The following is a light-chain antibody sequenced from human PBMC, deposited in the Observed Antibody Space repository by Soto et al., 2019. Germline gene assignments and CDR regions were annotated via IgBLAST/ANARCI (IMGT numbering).Light chain of an antibody. Sequence: DIVLTQSPGTLSLSPGDRATLSLRASQSVSSSYLAWYQQTPGQAPRLLIYGASNRATGIPDRFSGSGSGTDFTLTISRLEPEDFAVYYCQQYGSSGTFGQGTKVDIK. CDR2: GAS. J-gene: IGKJ1*01. CDR3: QQYGSSGT. V-gene: IGKV3-20*01. CDR1: QSVSSSY.